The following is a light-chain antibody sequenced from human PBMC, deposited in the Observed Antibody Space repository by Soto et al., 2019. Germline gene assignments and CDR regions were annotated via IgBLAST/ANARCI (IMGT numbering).Light chain of an antibody. J-gene: IGKJ1*01. CDR3: QQYDVYSPWM. CDR2: GAS. CDR1: QSISGTF. V-gene: IGKV3D-7*01. Sequence: VLTQSPDTLSLPPGERATLSCRAGQSISGTFLNWYQQKPGQAPRLLIFGASARATGIPDRFSGGGSGAEYTLTISSLQPDDSATYYCQQYDVYSPWMFGQGTKVDIK.